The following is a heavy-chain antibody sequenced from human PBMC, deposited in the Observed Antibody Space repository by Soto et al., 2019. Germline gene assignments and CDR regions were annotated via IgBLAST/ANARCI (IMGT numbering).Heavy chain of an antibody. Sequence: PGGSLRLSCAASGFTFSDSYMRWIRQAPGKGLEWIAYITFGPNTVYYADSLKGRFTISRDNAKNSLYLQMNRLRAEDTAVDYCARVSCREKYGMDVSGQGTTLTVSS. V-gene: IGHV3-11*01. CDR3: ARVSCREKYGMDV. J-gene: IGHJ6*02. CDR2: ITFGPNTV. CDR1: GFTFSDSY.